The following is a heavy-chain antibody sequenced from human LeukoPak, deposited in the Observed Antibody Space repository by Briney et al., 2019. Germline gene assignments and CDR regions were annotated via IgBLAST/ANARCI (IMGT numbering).Heavy chain of an antibody. Sequence: PGGSLRLSCTASGFTFGDYAMTWVRQAPGKGLEWVGFIRSKVYGGTPEYAASVKGRFPISRDDSKGVAYLQMNSLKTEDTAVYYCTRDQTPYYWGQGTLVTVSS. J-gene: IGHJ4*02. CDR1: GFTFGDYA. CDR2: IRSKVYGGTP. CDR3: TRDQTPYY. V-gene: IGHV3-49*04.